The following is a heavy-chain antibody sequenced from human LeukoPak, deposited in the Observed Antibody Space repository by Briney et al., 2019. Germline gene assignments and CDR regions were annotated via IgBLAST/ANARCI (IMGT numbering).Heavy chain of an antibody. J-gene: IGHJ4*02. CDR1: GYYLSSGYY. V-gene: IGHV4-38-2*01. D-gene: IGHD3-10*01. CDR2: IYHTGST. Sequence: PSETLSLTCDVSGYYLSSGYYWGWIRQPPGKGLERIGSIYHTGSTYYHPSLKRRVSISVDTSKNQFSLKLSSVTAADTAVYYCARGVLYWGQGTLVTVSS. CDR3: ARGVLY.